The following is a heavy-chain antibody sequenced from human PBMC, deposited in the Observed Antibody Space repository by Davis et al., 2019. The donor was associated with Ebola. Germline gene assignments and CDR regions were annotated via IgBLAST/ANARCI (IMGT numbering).Heavy chain of an antibody. V-gene: IGHV4-30-2*01. Sequence: SETLSLTCAVSGGSISSGGYSWSWIRQPPGKGLEWIGYIYHSGSTYYNPSLKSRVTISVDTSKNQFSLKLSSVTAADTAVYYCARASRYSSSSGYYYYGMDVWGQGTTVTVSS. CDR2: IYHSGST. J-gene: IGHJ6*02. D-gene: IGHD6-6*01. CDR3: ARASRYSSSSGYYYYGMDV. CDR1: GGSISSGGYS.